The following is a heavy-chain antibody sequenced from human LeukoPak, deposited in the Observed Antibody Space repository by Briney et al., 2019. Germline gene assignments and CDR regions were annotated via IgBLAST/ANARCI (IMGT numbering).Heavy chain of an antibody. CDR2: IASSGGYT. CDR1: GFTFGSYD. D-gene: IGHD1-14*01. Sequence: GGSLRLSCATSGFTFGSYDMSWVRQAPGRGLEWVSSIASSGGYTYYADSVKGRFTISRDNSKNTLFLQMNRLRVEESAMYSCASMFSSMGYNDASHVTYFDSWGQGALVTVSS. CDR3: ASMFSSMGYNDASHVTYFDS. J-gene: IGHJ4*02. V-gene: IGHV3-23*01.